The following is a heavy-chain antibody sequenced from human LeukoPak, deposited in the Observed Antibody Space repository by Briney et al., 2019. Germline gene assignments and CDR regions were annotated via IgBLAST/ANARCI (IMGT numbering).Heavy chain of an antibody. J-gene: IGHJ4*02. CDR2: ISSSGGST. D-gene: IGHD1-26*01. V-gene: IGHV3-23*01. CDR3: AKDGSYSGGEVDY. Sequence: SGGSLRLSCAASGFTFSSYGMSWVRQAPGKGLEWVSAISSSGGSTYYADSVKGRFTISRDNSKNTLYLQMNSLRAEDTAVYYCAKDGSYSGGEVDYWGQGTLVTVSS. CDR1: GFTFSSYG.